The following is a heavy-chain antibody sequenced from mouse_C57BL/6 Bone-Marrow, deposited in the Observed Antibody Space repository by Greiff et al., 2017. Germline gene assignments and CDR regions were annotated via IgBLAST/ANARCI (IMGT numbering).Heavy chain of an antibody. CDR1: GYSITSGYY. CDR3: ANYGEGFAY. Sequence: ESGPGLVKPSQSLSLTCSVTGYSITSGYYWNWIRQFPGNKLEWMGYISYDGSNNYNPSLKNRISITRDTSKNQFFLKLNSVTTEDTATYYCANYGEGFAYWGQGTLVTVSA. V-gene: IGHV3-6*01. CDR2: ISYDGSN. J-gene: IGHJ3*01. D-gene: IGHD1-2*01.